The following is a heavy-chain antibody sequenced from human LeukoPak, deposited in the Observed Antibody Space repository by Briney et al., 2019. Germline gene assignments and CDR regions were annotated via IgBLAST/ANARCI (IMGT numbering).Heavy chain of an antibody. CDR2: IYHSGST. CDR1: GGSISSGGYY. CDR3: ARDSSYYYYYMDV. J-gene: IGHJ6*03. Sequence: SQTLSLTGTVSGGSISSGGYYWGWIRQPPGKGLEWIGYIYHSGSTYYNPSLKSRFTISVDRSKNQFSLKLSSVTAADTAVYYCARDSSYYYYYMDVWGKGATVTVSS. V-gene: IGHV4-30-2*01. D-gene: IGHD6-6*01.